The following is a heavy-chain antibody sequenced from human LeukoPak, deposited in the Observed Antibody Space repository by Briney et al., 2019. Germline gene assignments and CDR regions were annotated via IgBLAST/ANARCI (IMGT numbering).Heavy chain of an antibody. CDR2: IKADGSDK. Sequence: AGGSLRLSCAASGFIFSSYWMAWVRQAPGKGLEWVANIKADGSDKNYVDSVKGRFTISRDNAKNSLYLQMNSLRAEDRAVYYCARDAGYGYDRFDYWGQGTQVTVSS. D-gene: IGHD5-18*01. J-gene: IGHJ4*02. CDR3: ARDAGYGYDRFDY. CDR1: GFIFSSYW. V-gene: IGHV3-7*01.